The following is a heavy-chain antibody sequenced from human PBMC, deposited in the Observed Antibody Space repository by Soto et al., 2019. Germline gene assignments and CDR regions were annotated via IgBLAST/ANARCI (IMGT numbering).Heavy chain of an antibody. CDR2: INHSGST. D-gene: IGHD1-7*01. CDR3: ARGTTRFDY. V-gene: IGHV4-34*01. Sequence: SETLSLTCAVYGGSFSGYYWSWIRQPPGKGLEWIGEINHSGSTNYNPSLKSRVTISVDTSKNQFSLKLSSVTAADTAVYYCARGTTRFDYWGQRTLVTVSS. J-gene: IGHJ4*02. CDR1: GGSFSGYY.